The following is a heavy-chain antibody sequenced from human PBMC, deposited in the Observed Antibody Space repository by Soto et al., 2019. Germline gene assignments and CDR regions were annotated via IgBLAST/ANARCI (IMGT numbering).Heavy chain of an antibody. V-gene: IGHV3-23*01. Sequence: AGGSLRLSCAASGFTFSSYAMSWVRQAPGKGLEWVSAISGSGGSTYYADSVKGRFTISRDNSKNTLYLQMNSLRAEDTDVYYCAKGGMDYYYGMDVWGQGTTVTVSS. CDR3: AKGGMDYYYGMDV. CDR2: ISGSGGST. CDR1: GFTFSSYA. J-gene: IGHJ6*02.